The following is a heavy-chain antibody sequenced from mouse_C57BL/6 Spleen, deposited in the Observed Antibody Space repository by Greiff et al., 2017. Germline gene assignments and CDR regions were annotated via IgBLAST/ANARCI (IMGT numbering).Heavy chain of an antibody. CDR3: AVWYPSFAY. Sequence: EVHLVESGPGLVKPSQSLSLTCSVTGYSITSGYYWNWIRQFPGNKLEWMGYISYDGSNNYNPSLKNRISITRDTSKNQFFLKLNSVTTEDTATYYCAVWYPSFAYWGQGTLVTVSA. J-gene: IGHJ3*01. CDR1: GYSITSGYY. D-gene: IGHD2-10*02. CDR2: ISYDGSN. V-gene: IGHV3-6*01.